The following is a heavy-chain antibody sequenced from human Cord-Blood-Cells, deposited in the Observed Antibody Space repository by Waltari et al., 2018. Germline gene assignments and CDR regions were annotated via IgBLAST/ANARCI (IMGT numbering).Heavy chain of an antibody. Sequence: EVQLVQSGAEVKKPGESLKISCKGCGYSFTSYWLGWVRRMPGKGLEWMGISYPVDSDTRDSPSFQGQVTISADKSIGTAYLQWSSLKASDTAMYYCASFSGTYVGYFDYWGQGTLVTVSS. CDR1: GYSFTSYW. CDR3: ASFSGTYVGYFDY. D-gene: IGHD1-26*01. CDR2: SYPVDSDT. V-gene: IGHV5-51*01. J-gene: IGHJ4*02.